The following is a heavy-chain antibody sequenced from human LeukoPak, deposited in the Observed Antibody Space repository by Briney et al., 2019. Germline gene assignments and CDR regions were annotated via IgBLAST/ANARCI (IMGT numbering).Heavy chain of an antibody. CDR1: GYTFTSYG. Sequence: GASVKVSCKASGYTFTSYGISWVRQAPGQGLEWMGWISAYNGNTNYAQKLQGRVTMTTDTSTSTAYMELRSLRSDDTAVYYCARDFDYDFWSGYYPLDAFDIWGQGTMVTVSS. V-gene: IGHV1-18*01. CDR2: ISAYNGNT. CDR3: ARDFDYDFWSGYYPLDAFDI. D-gene: IGHD3-3*01. J-gene: IGHJ3*02.